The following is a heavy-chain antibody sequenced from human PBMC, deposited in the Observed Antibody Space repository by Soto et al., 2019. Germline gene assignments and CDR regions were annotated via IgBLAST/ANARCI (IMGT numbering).Heavy chain of an antibody. CDR1: GGSVSSGTYY. CDR2: IHYSGST. Sequence: PSETLSLTCTVSGGSVSSGTYYWSWIRQPPGRGLEWIGYIHYSGSTTYNPSLKSRVTISVDTSKNQFSLKLSSVTAADTAVYYCARDFCGGDCSDDYYYYAMDVWGQGTTVTVS. V-gene: IGHV4-61*01. J-gene: IGHJ6*02. D-gene: IGHD2-21*02. CDR3: ARDFCGGDCSDDYYYYAMDV.